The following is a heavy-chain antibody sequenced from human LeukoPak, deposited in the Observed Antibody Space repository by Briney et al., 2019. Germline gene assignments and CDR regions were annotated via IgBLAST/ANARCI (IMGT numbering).Heavy chain of an antibody. V-gene: IGHV3-48*04. J-gene: IGHJ4*02. CDR3: ARDGRIEDPYYFDY. CDR1: GFTFSSYS. CDR2: ISSSSSTI. Sequence: PGGSLRLSCAATGFTFSSYSMNWVRQAPGKGLEWVSYISSSSSTIYYADSVKGRFTISRDNAKNSLYLQMNSLRAEDTAVYYCARDGRIEDPYYFDYWGQGTLVTVSS. D-gene: IGHD1-14*01.